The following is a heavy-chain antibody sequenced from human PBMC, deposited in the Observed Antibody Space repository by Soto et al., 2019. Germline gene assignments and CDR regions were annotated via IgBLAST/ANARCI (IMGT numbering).Heavy chain of an antibody. D-gene: IGHD5-12*01. CDR2: IIPIFGTA. Sequence: EASVKVSCKASGGTFSSYAISWVRQAPGQGLEWMGGIIPIFGTANYAQKFQGRVTITADESTSTAYMELSSLRSEDTAVYYCATGVGDGYNPFDYWGQGTLVTVSS. J-gene: IGHJ4*02. CDR1: GGTFSSYA. CDR3: ATGVGDGYNPFDY. V-gene: IGHV1-69*13.